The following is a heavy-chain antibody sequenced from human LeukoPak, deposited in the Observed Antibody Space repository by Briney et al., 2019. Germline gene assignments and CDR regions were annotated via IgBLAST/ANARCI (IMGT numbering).Heavy chain of an antibody. J-gene: IGHJ4*02. D-gene: IGHD6-19*01. CDR2: INPNSGGT. CDR3: ATLVIAVAGGFGDY. V-gene: IGHV1-2*02. Sequence: ASVKVSCKASGYTFTGCYMHWVRQAPGQGLEWMGWINPNSGGTNYAQKFQGRVTMTRDTSISTGYMELSRLRSDDTAVYYCATLVIAVAGGFGDYWGQGTLVTVSS. CDR1: GYTFTGCY.